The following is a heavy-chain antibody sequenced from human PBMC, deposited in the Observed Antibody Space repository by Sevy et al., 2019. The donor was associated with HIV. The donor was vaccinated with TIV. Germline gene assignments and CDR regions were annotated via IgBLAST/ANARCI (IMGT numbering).Heavy chain of an antibody. CDR2: IYDTGRT. CDR1: GASMISKY. J-gene: IGHJ5*02. V-gene: IGHV4-59*01. Sequence: SETLSLTCTVSGASMISKYWSWIRQTPGKGLEWIAYIYDTGRTNYNPSLKSRVTTSLDTSRNQFSLSLSSVTAADTAVYYCALINVVTQGLFDPWGQGTLVTVSS. D-gene: IGHD2-15*01. CDR3: ALINVVTQGLFDP.